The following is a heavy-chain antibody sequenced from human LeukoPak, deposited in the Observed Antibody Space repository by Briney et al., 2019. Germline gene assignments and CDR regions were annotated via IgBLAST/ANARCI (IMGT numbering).Heavy chain of an antibody. CDR2: ISSNGGST. D-gene: IGHD2-2*01. CDR3: ARVGYCSSTSCQNPYAFDI. Sequence: PGGSLRLSCAASGFTFSTYAMHWVRQAPGKGLEYVSAISSNGGSTYYANSVKGRFTISRDNSKNTLYLQMGSLRAEDMAVYYCARVGYCSSTSCQNPYAFDIWGQGTMVTVSS. V-gene: IGHV3-64*01. J-gene: IGHJ3*02. CDR1: GFTFSTYA.